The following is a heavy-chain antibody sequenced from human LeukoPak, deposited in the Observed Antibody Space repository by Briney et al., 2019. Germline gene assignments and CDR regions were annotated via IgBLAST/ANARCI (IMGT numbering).Heavy chain of an antibody. Sequence: SETLSLTCTVSGASFNNYSCHWIRQPPGKGLEWIGYMYYSGSTDYNPSPKSRVTMSLDTSKNQFSLNLSSVTAADTAVYYCARGPTVTTGYWGQGILVTVSS. CDR3: ARGPTVTTGY. CDR1: GASFNNYS. V-gene: IGHV4-59*01. J-gene: IGHJ4*02. CDR2: MYYSGST. D-gene: IGHD4-17*01.